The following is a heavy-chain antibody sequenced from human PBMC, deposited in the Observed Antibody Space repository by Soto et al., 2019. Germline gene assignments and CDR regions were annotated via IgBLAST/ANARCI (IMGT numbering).Heavy chain of an antibody. D-gene: IGHD1-1*01. Sequence: GASVKVSCKASGYTFTSYDINWVRQATGQRLEWMGWMNPNSGNTGYAQKFQGRVTMTRNTSISTAYMELSSLRSEDTAVYYCARGPSERDYYYYYYMAVWGKGTTVTAP. CDR3: ARGPSERDYYYYYYMAV. CDR1: GYTFTSYD. V-gene: IGHV1-8*01. CDR2: MNPNSGNT. J-gene: IGHJ6*03.